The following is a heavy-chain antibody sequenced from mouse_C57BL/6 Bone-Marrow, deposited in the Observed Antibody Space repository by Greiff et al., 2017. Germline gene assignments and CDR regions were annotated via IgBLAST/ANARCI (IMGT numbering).Heavy chain of an antibody. CDR3: ANWGVRFAY. V-gene: IGHV1-64*01. CDR2: IHPNSGST. D-gene: IGHD4-1*02. CDR1: GYTFTSYW. J-gene: IGHJ3*01. Sequence: QVQLKQSGAELVKPGDSVKLSCKASGYTFTSYWMHWVKQRPGQGLEWIGMIHPNSGSTNYNEKFKSKATLTVDKSSSTAYMQLSSLTSEDSAVYYCANWGVRFAYWGQGTLVTVSA.